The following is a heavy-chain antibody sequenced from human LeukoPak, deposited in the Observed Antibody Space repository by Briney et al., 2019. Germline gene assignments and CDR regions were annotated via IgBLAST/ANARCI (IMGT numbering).Heavy chain of an antibody. Sequence: ASVKVSCKASGYTFTSYSMHWVRQAPGQGLEWMGIINPNGGSTIYAQKFQGRVTMTRDTSTSTVYMDLTSLRSEDTAVYYCAADDQQIAVWGQGTLVTVSS. CDR1: GYTFTSYS. CDR2: INPNGGST. D-gene: IGHD1/OR15-1a*01. V-gene: IGHV1-46*01. J-gene: IGHJ4*02. CDR3: AADDQQIAV.